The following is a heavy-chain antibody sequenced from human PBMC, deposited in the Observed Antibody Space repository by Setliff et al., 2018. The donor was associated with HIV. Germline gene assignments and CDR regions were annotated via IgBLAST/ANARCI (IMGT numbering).Heavy chain of an antibody. J-gene: IGHJ5*02. CDR1: GYNFKEHH. V-gene: IGHV1-2*06. CDR3: ARWSCGRTTCYDSPYNWFDP. D-gene: IGHD2-2*01. Sequence: ASVKVSCKTSGYNFKEHHVHWVRQAPGQGLEWLGQINPNTGNTKFTQKYQDRVTMTTDTPTSTAYMELTSLRFDDTAVYYCARWSCGRTTCYDSPYNWFDPWGQGTLVTVSS. CDR2: INPNTGNT.